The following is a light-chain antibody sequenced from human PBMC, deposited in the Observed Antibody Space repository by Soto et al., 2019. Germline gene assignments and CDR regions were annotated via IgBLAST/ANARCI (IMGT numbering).Light chain of an antibody. CDR2: DVT. V-gene: IGLV2-8*01. Sequence: QSALTQSPSASGSPGQSVTISCTGTSSDIGGYNSVSWYQQRPGKAPKVMIYDVTKRPSGVPDRFSGSKSGNTASLTVSALQAEDEADYYCSSYTDRKNLVFGTGTKVTVL. J-gene: IGLJ1*01. CDR1: SSDIGGYNS. CDR3: SSYTDRKNLV.